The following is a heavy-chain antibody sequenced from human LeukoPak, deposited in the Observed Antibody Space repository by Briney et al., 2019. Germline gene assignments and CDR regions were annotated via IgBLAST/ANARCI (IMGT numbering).Heavy chain of an antibody. J-gene: IGHJ4*02. V-gene: IGHV4/OR15-8*02. D-gene: IGHD1-26*01. Sequence: SETLSLTCGVSGGSISGTNWWSWVRQPPGQGLEWIGEISLAGQTNYNPSLNGRVTMSLDKSSNQLSLHLTSVTAADTATYSCSRESGPFCPFGYWGQGTLVIVSS. CDR3: SRESGPFCPFGY. CDR2: ISLAGQT. CDR1: GGSISGTNW.